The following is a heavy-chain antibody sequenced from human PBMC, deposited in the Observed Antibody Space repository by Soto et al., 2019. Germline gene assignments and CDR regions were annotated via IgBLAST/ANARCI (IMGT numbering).Heavy chain of an antibody. V-gene: IGHV3-9*01. J-gene: IGHJ4*02. CDR3: EKNGASGWDIRGFDY. CDR1: GFTFDDYA. Sequence: GGSLRLSCAASGFTFDDYAMHWVRQAPGKGLEWVSGISWNSGSIGYADSVKGRFTISRDNAKNSLYLQMNSLRAEDTALYYCEKNGASGWDIRGFDYWGQGTLVTVYS. CDR2: ISWNSGSI. D-gene: IGHD6-19*01.